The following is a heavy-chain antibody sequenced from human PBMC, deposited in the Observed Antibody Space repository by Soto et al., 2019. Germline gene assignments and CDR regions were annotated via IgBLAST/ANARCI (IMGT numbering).Heavy chain of an antibody. CDR1: GGSISTGGYD. Sequence: SLPFSCAVPGGSISTGGYDWSWILQHPGKGLEWIGYIYSSGSTYYNPSLKSRVTISVDTSKNQFSLKLSSVTAADTAVYYCARDYQVEAAGNDYWGLGSMRTVPS. V-gene: IGHV4-31*11. J-gene: IGHJ4*02. CDR2: IYSSGST. CDR3: ARDYQVEAAGNDY. D-gene: IGHD6-13*01.